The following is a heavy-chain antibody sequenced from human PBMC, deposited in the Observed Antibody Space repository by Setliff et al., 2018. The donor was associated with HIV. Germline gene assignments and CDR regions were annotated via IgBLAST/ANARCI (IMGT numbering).Heavy chain of an antibody. CDR3: AKDGISGGAYPPYYFDY. V-gene: IGHV3-23*01. D-gene: IGHD2-15*01. J-gene: IGHJ4*01. Sequence: PAGSLRLSCAASGFTFNTYAMSWVRQAPGKGLEWVSVISGSGGSTFYADSVKGRFTISRDNSKNTLYLQMNGLRVEDTAVYYCAKDGISGGAYPPYYFDYWGHGTLVTVSS. CDR1: GFTFNTYA. CDR2: ISGSGGST.